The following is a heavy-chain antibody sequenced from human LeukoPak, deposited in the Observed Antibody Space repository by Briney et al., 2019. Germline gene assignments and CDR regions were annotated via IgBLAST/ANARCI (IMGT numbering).Heavy chain of an antibody. CDR1: GYTFTSYD. Sequence: ASVKVSCKASGYTFTSYDINWVRLATGQGLEWMGWMNPNSGNTGYAQKFQGRVTMTRNTSISTAYMELSSLRSEDTAVYYCTRGMKSREATGYYRSFDYWGQGTPVTVSS. V-gene: IGHV1-8*01. D-gene: IGHD3-9*01. CDR3: TRGMKSREATGYYRSFDY. J-gene: IGHJ4*02. CDR2: MNPNSGNT.